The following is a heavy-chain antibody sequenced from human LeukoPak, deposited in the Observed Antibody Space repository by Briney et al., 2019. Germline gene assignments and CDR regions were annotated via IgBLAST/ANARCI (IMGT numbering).Heavy chain of an antibody. CDR3: AGGYYDCGSSYFRFDP. CDR1: GYTFTGYY. V-gene: IGHV1-2*02. Sequence: GASVKVSCKASGYTFTGYYMHWVRQPPGQGLEWMGWINPNSGGTNYAQKFQGRVTMTRDTSISTAYMELSRLRSDDTAVYYCAGGYYDCGSSYFRFDPWGQGTLVTVSS. CDR2: INPNSGGT. D-gene: IGHD3-3*01. J-gene: IGHJ5*02.